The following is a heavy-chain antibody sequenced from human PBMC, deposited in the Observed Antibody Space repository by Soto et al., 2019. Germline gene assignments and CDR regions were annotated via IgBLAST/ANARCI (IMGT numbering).Heavy chain of an antibody. Sequence: QVQLQQWGAGLLKPSETLSLTCAVYGGSFSGYYWSWIRQPPGKGLEWIGEINHSGSTNYNPSLKRRVTISVDTSKDQFSLKLSSVTAADTAVYYCASVGGRVTTTIIEYYYYYGMDVWGQGTTVTVSS. D-gene: IGHD4-17*01. J-gene: IGHJ6*02. CDR2: INHSGST. V-gene: IGHV4-34*01. CDR3: ASVGGRVTTTIIEYYYYYGMDV. CDR1: GGSFSGYY.